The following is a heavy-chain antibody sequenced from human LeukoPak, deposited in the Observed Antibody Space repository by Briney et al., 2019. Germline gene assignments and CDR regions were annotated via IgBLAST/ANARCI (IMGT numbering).Heavy chain of an antibody. CDR1: GFTVSSNH. Sequence: GGSLRLSCAASGFTVSSNHMSCVRDAPRKGLDWGSIIYSGGNTYYADSVKGRFTTSRDNSQNTLYLQMNSLSAEDTAMYYCARDRSITMAGTNDYWGQGTLVTISS. D-gene: IGHD6-19*01. CDR3: ARDRSITMAGTNDY. CDR2: IYSGGNT. J-gene: IGHJ4*02. V-gene: IGHV3-66*01.